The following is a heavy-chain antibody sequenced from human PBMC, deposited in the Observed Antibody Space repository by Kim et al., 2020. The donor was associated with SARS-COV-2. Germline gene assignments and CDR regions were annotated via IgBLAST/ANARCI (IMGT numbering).Heavy chain of an antibody. D-gene: IGHD6-19*01. J-gene: IGHJ3*02. V-gene: IGHV3-30-3*01. CDR3: ARDGNKFSSGWYWGDAFDI. CDR1: GFTFSSYA. CDR2: ISYDGSNK. Sequence: GGSLRLSCAASGFTFSSYAMHWVRQAPGKGLEWVAVISYDGSNKYYADSVKGRFTISGDNSKNTLYLQMNSLRAEDTAVYYCARDGNKFSSGWYWGDAFDIWGQGTMVTVSS.